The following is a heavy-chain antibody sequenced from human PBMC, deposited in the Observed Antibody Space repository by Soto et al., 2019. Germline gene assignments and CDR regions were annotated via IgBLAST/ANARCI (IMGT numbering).Heavy chain of an antibody. CDR1: YGSISSYY. CDR3: ARQGPYGMDV. Sequence: SETLSLTCTVSYGSISSYYWIWIRQPPGKGLEWIGYIYYSGSTNYNPSLKSRVTISVDTSKNQFSLKLSSVTAADTAVYYCARQGPYGMDVWGQGTTVT. V-gene: IGHV4-59*08. J-gene: IGHJ6*02. CDR2: IYYSGST.